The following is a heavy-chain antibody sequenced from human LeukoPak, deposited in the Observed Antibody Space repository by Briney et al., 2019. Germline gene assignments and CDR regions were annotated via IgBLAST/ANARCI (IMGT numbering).Heavy chain of an antibody. CDR1: GFTFSDYY. V-gene: IGHV3-11*01. CDR3: ARDSASGSKYFDY. J-gene: IGHJ4*02. CDR2: ISSSGSTI. D-gene: IGHD3-22*01. Sequence: PGGSLRLSCAASGFTFSDYYMSWIRQAPGKGLKWVSYISSSGSTIYYADSVKGRFTISRDNAKNSLYLQMNSLRAEDTAVYYCARDSASGSKYFDYWGQGTLVTVSS.